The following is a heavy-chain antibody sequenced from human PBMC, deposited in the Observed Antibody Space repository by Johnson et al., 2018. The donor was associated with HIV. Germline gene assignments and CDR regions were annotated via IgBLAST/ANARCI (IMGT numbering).Heavy chain of an antibody. D-gene: IGHD6-6*01. CDR2: IRYDGSNK. J-gene: IGHJ3*02. CDR1: GFTFSSYG. CDR3: ARANSRGAEYSNLGAFDI. Sequence: QVQLVESGGCVVQPGGSLRLSCAASGFTFSSYGMHWVRQAPGKGLEWVAFIRYDGSNKYYADSVEGRFTISRDNSKNTLYLQMNSLRAEDTAVYYCARANSRGAEYSNLGAFDIWGQGTMVTVSS. V-gene: IGHV3-30*02.